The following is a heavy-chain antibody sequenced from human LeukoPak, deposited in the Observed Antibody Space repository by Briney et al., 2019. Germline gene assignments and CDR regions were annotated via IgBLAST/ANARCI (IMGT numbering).Heavy chain of an antibody. D-gene: IGHD2/OR15-2a*01. V-gene: IGHV4-34*01. CDR1: GFTFSSYS. CDR2: INHSGST. Sequence: PGGSRRLSCAASGFTFSSYSMNWVRQPPGKGLEWIGEINHSGSTNYNPSLKSRVTISVDTSKNQFSLKLSSVTAADTAVYYCARGRLSGVGPWGQGTLVTVSS. CDR3: ARGRLSGVGP. J-gene: IGHJ5*02.